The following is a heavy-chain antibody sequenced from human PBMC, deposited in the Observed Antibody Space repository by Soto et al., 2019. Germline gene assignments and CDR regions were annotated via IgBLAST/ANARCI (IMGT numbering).Heavy chain of an antibody. Sequence: GESLKISCKGSGYSFTSYWIGWVRQMPGKGLEWMGIIYPGDSDTRYRPSFQGQVTISADKSISTAYLQWSSLKASDTAMHYCARTAAAGKYYYGVDVWGQGTTVTVSS. V-gene: IGHV5-51*01. D-gene: IGHD6-13*01. CDR3: ARTAAAGKYYYGVDV. CDR1: GYSFTSYW. CDR2: IYPGDSDT. J-gene: IGHJ6*02.